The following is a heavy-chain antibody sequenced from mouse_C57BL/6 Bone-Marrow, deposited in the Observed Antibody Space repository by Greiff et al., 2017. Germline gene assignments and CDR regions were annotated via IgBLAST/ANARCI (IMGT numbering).Heavy chain of an antibody. CDR3: ARSSYYGSSYGFAY. V-gene: IGHV1-64*01. CDR2: IHPNSGST. Sequence: VPLPPPFSYLLNPFSSFNLSFKSSGYTFTIYFIHWVKQRPGQGLEWIGMIHPNSGSTNYNDKFKIKATLTVDKSSSTAYMQLSSLTSEDSAVYYCARSSYYGSSYGFAYWGQGTLVTVSA. D-gene: IGHD1-1*01. J-gene: IGHJ3*01. CDR1: GYTFTIYF.